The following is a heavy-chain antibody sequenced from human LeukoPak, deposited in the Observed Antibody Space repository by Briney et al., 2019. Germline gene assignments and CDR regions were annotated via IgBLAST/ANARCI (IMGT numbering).Heavy chain of an antibody. D-gene: IGHD5-12*01. CDR1: GYTFTSYG. CDR2: ISAYNGNT. J-gene: IGHJ6*02. CDR3: ARDLSTVATIIFPRYYYGMDV. V-gene: IGHV1-18*01. Sequence: GASVKVSCKASGYTFTSYGISWVRQAPGQGLEWMGWISAYNGNTNYAQKLQGRVTMATDTSTSTAYMELRSLRSDDTAVYYCARDLSTVATIIFPRYYYGMDVWGQGTTVTVSS.